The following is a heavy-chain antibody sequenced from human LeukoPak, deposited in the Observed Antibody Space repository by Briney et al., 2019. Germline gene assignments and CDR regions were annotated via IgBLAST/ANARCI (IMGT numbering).Heavy chain of an antibody. V-gene: IGHV4-61*02. CDR1: GGSISSGSYY. J-gene: IGHJ4*02. CDR2: IYTSGST. CDR3: AGRSGSYPLLFDY. Sequence: SETLSLTCTVSGGSISSGSYYWSWIRQPAGKGLEWIGRIYTSGSTNYNPSLKSRVTISVDTSKNQFSLKLSSVTAADTAVYYCAGRSGSYPLLFDYWGQGTLVTVSS. D-gene: IGHD3-10*01.